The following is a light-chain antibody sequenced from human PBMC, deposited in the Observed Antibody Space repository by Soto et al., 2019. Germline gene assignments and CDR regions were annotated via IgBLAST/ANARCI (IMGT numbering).Light chain of an antibody. CDR2: GAS. V-gene: IGKV3D-15*01. CDR3: QQYNDWPLT. J-gene: IGKJ5*01. Sequence: EIVMTQSPATLSVSPGERATLSCRASQSVSSNLAWYQQKPGQAPRLLIYGASIRATDIPARFSGSGSGTEFSLTISSLQSEDFAVYYCQQYNDWPLTFGQGTRLEI. CDR1: QSVSSN.